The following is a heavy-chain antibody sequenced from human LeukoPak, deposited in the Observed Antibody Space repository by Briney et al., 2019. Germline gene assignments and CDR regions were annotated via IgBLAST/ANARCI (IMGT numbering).Heavy chain of an antibody. V-gene: IGHV4-34*01. CDR1: GGSFSGYY. CDR3: AGGYSYGSTYYYMDV. J-gene: IGHJ6*03. D-gene: IGHD5-18*01. CDR2: INHSGST. Sequence: SETLSLTCAVYGGSFSGYYWTWIRQPPGKGLEWIGEINHSGSTNYNPSLKSRVSISVDTSKNQFSLKLSSVTAADTAVYYCAGGYSYGSTYYYMDVWGKGTTVTISS.